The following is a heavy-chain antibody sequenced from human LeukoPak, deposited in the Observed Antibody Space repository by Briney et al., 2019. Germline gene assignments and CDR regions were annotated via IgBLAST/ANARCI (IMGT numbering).Heavy chain of an antibody. J-gene: IGHJ3*02. CDR3: AKASSIAAAFDI. D-gene: IGHD6-13*01. CDR2: MNPNSGNT. Sequence: ASVKVSCKASRYTFTSYDINWVRQAPGQGLEWMGWMNPNSGNTGYAQKFQGRVTMTRNTSISTAYMELSSLRSEDTAVYYCAKASSIAAAFDIWGQGTMVTVSS. CDR1: RYTFTSYD. V-gene: IGHV1-8*01.